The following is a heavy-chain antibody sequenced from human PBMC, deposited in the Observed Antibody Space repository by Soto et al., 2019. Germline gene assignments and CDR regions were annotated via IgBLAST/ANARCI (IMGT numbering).Heavy chain of an antibody. Sequence: ASVKVSCTASGYTFTGYYMHWVRQAPGQGLEWMGWINPNSGGTNYAQKFQGWVTMTRDTSISTAYMELSRLRSDDTAVYYCARDMVAVAGTWGYYYYGMDVWGQGTTVTVSS. V-gene: IGHV1-2*04. CDR1: GYTFTGYY. J-gene: IGHJ6*02. D-gene: IGHD6-19*01. CDR3: ARDMVAVAGTWGYYYYGMDV. CDR2: INPNSGGT.